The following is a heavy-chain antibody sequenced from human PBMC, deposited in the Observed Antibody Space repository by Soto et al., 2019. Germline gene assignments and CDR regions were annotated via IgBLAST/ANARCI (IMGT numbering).Heavy chain of an antibody. CDR3: ARQQRYMATLNNDASDI. D-gene: IGHD3-16*02. CDR2: IFLFDSYT. V-gene: IGHV5-51*01. Sequence: GESLKISCKGPGYIFTNYWIVWVRQIPGKGLEWMGSIFLFDSYTKYSPSFQGQVTVSADKSINTAYLQWSSLKASDTAMYYCARQQRYMATLNNDASDISGNGIMVTAS. J-gene: IGHJ3*02. CDR1: GYIFTNYW.